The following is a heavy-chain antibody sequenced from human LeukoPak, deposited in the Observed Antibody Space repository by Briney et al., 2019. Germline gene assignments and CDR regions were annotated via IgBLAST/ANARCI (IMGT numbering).Heavy chain of an antibody. CDR2: IDRDGSST. D-gene: IGHD3-3*01. CDR1: GFTLRSYW. V-gene: IGHV3-74*01. Sequence: GGSLRLSCAASGFTLRSYWMHWVRQAPGKGLVWVSRIDRDGSSTSYADSVKGRLTISRDNAKNTLYLQMNSLRAEDTAVYYCAKMVDFWSGYYIDYWGQGTLVTVSS. CDR3: AKMVDFWSGYYIDY. J-gene: IGHJ4*02.